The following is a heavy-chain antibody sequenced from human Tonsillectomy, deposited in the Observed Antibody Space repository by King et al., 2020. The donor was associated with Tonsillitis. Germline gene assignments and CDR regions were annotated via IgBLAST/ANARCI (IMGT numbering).Heavy chain of an antibody. J-gene: IGHJ3*02. V-gene: IGHV3-23*04. CDR1: GFTFSSYA. CDR2: ISGSGGST. D-gene: IGHD3-10*01. Sequence: VQLVESGGGLVQPGGSLRLSCAASGFTFSSYAMSWVRQAPGKGLEWVSAISGSGGSTYYADSVKGRFTISRDNSKNTLYLQMNSLRAEDTAVYYCANLAPPYYYGSGSAKSPDAFDNWGQGTMVTVSS. CDR3: ANLAPPYYYGSGSAKSPDAFDN.